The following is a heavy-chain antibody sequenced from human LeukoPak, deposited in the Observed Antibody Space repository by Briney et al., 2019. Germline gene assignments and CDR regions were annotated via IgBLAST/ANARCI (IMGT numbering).Heavy chain of an antibody. J-gene: IGHJ4*02. CDR1: GFTFSNYA. CDR2: ISYDGSNK. Sequence: GGSLRLSCAASGFTFSNYAMHWIRQAPGKGLEWVAVISYDGSNKYYADSVQGRFTISRDNAKHTLYLEMNSLRAYDTAVYYCARPVTGTYAPLEYWGQGTLVTVSS. CDR3: ARPVTGTYAPLEY. D-gene: IGHD1-1*01. V-gene: IGHV3-30*04.